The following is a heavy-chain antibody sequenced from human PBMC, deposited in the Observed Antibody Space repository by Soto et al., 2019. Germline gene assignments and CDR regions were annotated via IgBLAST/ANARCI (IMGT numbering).Heavy chain of an antibody. D-gene: IGHD3-3*01. Sequence: ASVKVSCKASGYTFTSYAMHWVRQAPGQRLEWMGWINAGNGNTKYSQKFQGRVTITRDTSASTAYMELSSLRSEDTAVYYCARDRTVLRFLEWSTNNWFDPWGQGTLVTVLL. J-gene: IGHJ5*02. V-gene: IGHV1-3*01. CDR1: GYTFTSYA. CDR2: INAGNGNT. CDR3: ARDRTVLRFLEWSTNNWFDP.